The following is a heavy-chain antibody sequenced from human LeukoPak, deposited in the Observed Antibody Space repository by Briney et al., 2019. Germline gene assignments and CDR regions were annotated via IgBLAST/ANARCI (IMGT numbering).Heavy chain of an antibody. D-gene: IGHD1-26*01. CDR1: GGTFSSYA. CDR3: ARGVYSGSYFSYYYYYMDV. V-gene: IGHV1-69*05. Sequence: SVKVSCKASGGTFSSYAISWVRQAPGQGLEWMGGIIPIFGTANYAQKLQGRVTMTTDTSTSTAYMELRSLRSDDTAVYYCARGVYSGSYFSYYYYYMDVWGKGTTVTVSS. J-gene: IGHJ6*03. CDR2: IIPIFGTA.